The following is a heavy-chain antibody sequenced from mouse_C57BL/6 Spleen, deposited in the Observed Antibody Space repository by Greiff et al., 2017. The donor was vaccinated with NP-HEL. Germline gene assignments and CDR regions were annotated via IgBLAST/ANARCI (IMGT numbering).Heavy chain of an antibody. D-gene: IGHD1-1*02. V-gene: IGHV1-61*01. Sequence: QVQLQQPGAELVRPGSSVKLSCKASGYTFTSYWMDWVKQRPGQGLEWIGNIYPSDSETHYNQKFKDKATLTVDKSSSTAYMQLSILTSEDSAVYYCARLGGFTAAYWGQGTLVTVSA. J-gene: IGHJ3*01. CDR3: ARLGGFTAAY. CDR1: GYTFTSYW. CDR2: IYPSDSET.